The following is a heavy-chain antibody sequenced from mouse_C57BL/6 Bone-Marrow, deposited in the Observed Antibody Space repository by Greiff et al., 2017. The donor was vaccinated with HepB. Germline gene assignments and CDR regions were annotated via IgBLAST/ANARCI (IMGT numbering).Heavy chain of an antibody. CDR3: TRIWGNSRIDY. V-gene: IGHV1-15*01. Sequence: VQLQQSGAELVRPGASVTLSCKASGYTFTDYEMHWVKQTPVHGLEWIGAIDPETGGTAYNQKFKGKAILTADKSSSTAYMELRSLTSEDSAVYYCTRIWGNSRIDYWGQGTTLTVSS. J-gene: IGHJ2*01. CDR1: GYTFTDYE. D-gene: IGHD1-1*02. CDR2: IDPETGGT.